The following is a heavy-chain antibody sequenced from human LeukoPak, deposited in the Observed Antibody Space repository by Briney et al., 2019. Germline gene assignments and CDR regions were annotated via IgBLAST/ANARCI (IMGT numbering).Heavy chain of an antibody. CDR3: ARDRNSGLKVDC. J-gene: IGHJ4*02. V-gene: IGHV1-18*01. CDR2: VSTYNGAT. D-gene: IGHD6-25*01. CDR1: GYTFTNYG. Sequence: ASVKVSCKASGYTFTNYGISWVRQAPGQGLEWMGWVSTYNGATKYAQSIEGRVTMTSDTSTSAAYMELRSLRSDDTAVYYCARDRNSGLKVDCWGQGTPVTSSS.